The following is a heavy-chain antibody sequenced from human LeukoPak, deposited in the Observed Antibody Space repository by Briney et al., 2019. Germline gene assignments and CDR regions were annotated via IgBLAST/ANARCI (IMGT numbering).Heavy chain of an antibody. Sequence: GGSLRLSCAASGFTFSSYEMNWVRQAPGKGLEWASYISSSGSTIYYADSVKGRFTISRDNAKNSLYLQMNSLRAEDTVVYYGARNNRYYDILTGYYRGGDAFDIWGQGTMVTVSS. CDR3: ARNNRYYDILTGYYRGGDAFDI. V-gene: IGHV3-48*03. CDR2: ISSSGSTI. CDR1: GFTFSSYE. D-gene: IGHD3-9*01. J-gene: IGHJ3*02.